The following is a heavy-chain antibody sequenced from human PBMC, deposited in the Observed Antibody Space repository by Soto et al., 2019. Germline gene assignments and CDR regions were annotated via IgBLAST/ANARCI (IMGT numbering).Heavy chain of an antibody. CDR2: ISSSSTSI. CDR1: GFTFSSYN. CDR3: ATRPLYGDYAIDFDH. J-gene: IGHJ4*02. D-gene: IGHD4-17*01. Sequence: GGSLRLSCAASGFTFSSYNMNWVRQAPGKGLDWVSYISSSSTSIHYADSVKGRFTISRDNAKNSLYLQMNSLRDEDTAVYYYATRPLYGDYAIDFDHWGQGTLVTVSS. V-gene: IGHV3-48*02.